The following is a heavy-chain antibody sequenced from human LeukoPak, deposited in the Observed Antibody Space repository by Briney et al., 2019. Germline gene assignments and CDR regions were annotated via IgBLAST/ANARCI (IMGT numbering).Heavy chain of an antibody. CDR1: GGSISSGGYY. CDR3: ARGRASSGWYRPTQYNWFDP. V-gene: IGHV4-31*03. CDR2: IYYSGST. D-gene: IGHD6-19*01. J-gene: IGHJ5*02. Sequence: SQTLSLTCTVSGGSISSGGYYWSWIRQHPGKGLEWIGYIYYSGSTYYNPSLKSRVTISVDTSKNQFSLKLSSVAAADTAVYYCARGRASSGWYRPTQYNWFDPWGQGTLVTVSS.